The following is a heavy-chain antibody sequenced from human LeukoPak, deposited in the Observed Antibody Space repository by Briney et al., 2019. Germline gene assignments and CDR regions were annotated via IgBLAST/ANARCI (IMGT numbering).Heavy chain of an antibody. J-gene: IGHJ4*02. CDR2: IYPGDSDT. D-gene: IGHD4-17*01. V-gene: IGHV5-51*01. CDR3: ARQTADGDYYFDY. Sequence: GESLKISCKGSGYSFTSYWIGWVRRMPGKGLEWMGIIYPGDSDTRYRPSFQGQVTISADKSISTAYLQWSSLKASDTAMYYCARQTADGDYYFDYWGQGTLVTVSS. CDR1: GYSFTSYW.